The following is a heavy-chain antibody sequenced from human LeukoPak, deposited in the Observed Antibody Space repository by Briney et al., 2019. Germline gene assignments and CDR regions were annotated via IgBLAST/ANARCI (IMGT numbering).Heavy chain of an antibody. CDR2: INTNTGTS. CDR3: ARVGHYHDSSGYFLDY. CDR1: GYTFTTYA. D-gene: IGHD3-22*01. Sequence: ASVKVSSKASGYTFTTYAMHWVRQAPGQGLEWMGWINTNTGTSGSDQGFTGRFVFSLDTSVSTAYLQINSLKAEDTAVYYCARVGHYHDSSGYFLDYWGQGTLVTVSS. J-gene: IGHJ4*02. V-gene: IGHV7-4-1*02.